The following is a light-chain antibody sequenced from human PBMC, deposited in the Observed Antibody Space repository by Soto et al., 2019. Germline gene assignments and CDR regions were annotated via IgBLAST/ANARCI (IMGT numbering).Light chain of an antibody. CDR2: LNSDGSH. CDR3: QTWGTGIQV. J-gene: IGLJ2*01. CDR1: SGHSSYA. V-gene: IGLV4-69*01. Sequence: QSVLTQSPSASASLGASVKLTCTLSSGHSSYAIAWHQQQPEQGPRYLMKLNSDGSHSQGDGIPDRFSGSSSGAERYLTISSLQSEDEADYYCQTWGTGIQVFGGGTKVTVL.